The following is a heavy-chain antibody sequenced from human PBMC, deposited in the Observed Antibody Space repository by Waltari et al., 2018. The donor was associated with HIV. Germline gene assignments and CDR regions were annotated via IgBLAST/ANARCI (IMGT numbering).Heavy chain of an antibody. D-gene: IGHD2-21*01. CDR1: GFDLTSFS. J-gene: IGHJ4*01. Sequence: QVRLVQSGGEMKKPGASMVIVCKTSGFDLTSFSIHWVRQAPGEGPEWMGWTNRTNVRTRNAQKFQSSLTMPMGTSTTTISMALSSLTTSDTAVYYFSRYGSYCSDSDSCYSVRNDDWGQGTLVVVS. V-gene: IGHV1-46*01. CDR3: SRYGSYCSDSDSCYSVRNDD. CDR2: TNRTNVRT.